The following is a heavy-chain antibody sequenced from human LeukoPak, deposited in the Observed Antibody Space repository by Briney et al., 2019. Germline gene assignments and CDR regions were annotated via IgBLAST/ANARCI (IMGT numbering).Heavy chain of an antibody. Sequence: ASVKVSCKASGYTFTGYYMHWVRQAPGQGLEWMGWINPNSGGTNYAQKFQGRVTMTRDTSISTAYMELSRLRSDDTAVYYCARASLGYCSGGSCSTMTWWGQGTLVTVSS. CDR1: GYTFTGYY. CDR2: INPNSGGT. CDR3: ARASLGYCSGGSCSTMTW. V-gene: IGHV1-2*02. D-gene: IGHD2-15*01. J-gene: IGHJ4*02.